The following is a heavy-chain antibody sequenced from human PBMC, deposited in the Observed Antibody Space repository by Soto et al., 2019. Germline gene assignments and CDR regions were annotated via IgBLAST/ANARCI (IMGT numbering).Heavy chain of an antibody. D-gene: IGHD3-9*01. CDR3: ARGTPRNFDILTGFWFDP. CDR1: GGSISSGGYY. V-gene: IGHV4-31*03. CDR2: IYYSGST. Sequence: QVQLQESGPGLVKPSQTLSLTCTVSGGSISSGGYYWSWIRQHPGKGLEWIGYIYYSGSTYYNPSLQSRVTISVDTSTNPSSLKLRSVPAADTAVYYCARGTPRNFDILTGFWFDPWGQGTLVTVSS. J-gene: IGHJ5*02.